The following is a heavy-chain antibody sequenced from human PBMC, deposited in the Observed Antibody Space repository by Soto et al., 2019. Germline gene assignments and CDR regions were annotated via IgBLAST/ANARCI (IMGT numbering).Heavy chain of an antibody. D-gene: IGHD6-19*01. Sequence: ASVKVSCKTSGDTSTGYYMHWVRQAPGQGPEWMGWINPNSGGTNYAEKFQGRVTMTRDTSISTAYMELRRLRSDDTAVYYCARRAVAGKYDPWGQGTLVTVSS. V-gene: IGHV1-2*02. CDR3: ARRAVAGKYDP. CDR1: GDTSTGYY. CDR2: INPNSGGT. J-gene: IGHJ5*02.